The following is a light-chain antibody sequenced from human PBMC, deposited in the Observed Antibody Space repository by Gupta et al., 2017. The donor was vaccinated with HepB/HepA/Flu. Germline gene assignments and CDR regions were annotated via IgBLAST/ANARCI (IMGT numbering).Light chain of an antibody. CDR1: QSVLYSSDNKNY. J-gene: IGKJ2*01. CDR3: QQYYSTPPT. Sequence: DAVMTQSLDSLSVSLCASATLNCKSSQSVLYSSDNKNYLAWYQQKPGQSPKLLIYWASTRESGVPDRFSGSGSGTDFTLTISSLQAEDVAVYYCQQYYSTPPTFGQGTNLELK. V-gene: IGKV4-1*01. CDR2: WAS.